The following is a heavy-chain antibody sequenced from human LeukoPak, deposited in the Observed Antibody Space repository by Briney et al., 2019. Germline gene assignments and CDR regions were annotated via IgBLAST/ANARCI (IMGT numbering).Heavy chain of an antibody. CDR2: INLNSGGT. CDR1: GYTFTGYY. CDR3: ASNYYGSGSPTDDAFDI. J-gene: IGHJ3*02. D-gene: IGHD3-10*01. Sequence: ASVKVSCKASGYTFTGYYMHWVRQAPGQGLEWMGWINLNSGGTNYAQKFQGRVTMTRDTSISTAYMELSRLRSDDTAVYYCASNYYGSGSPTDDAFDIWGQGTMVTVSS. V-gene: IGHV1-2*02.